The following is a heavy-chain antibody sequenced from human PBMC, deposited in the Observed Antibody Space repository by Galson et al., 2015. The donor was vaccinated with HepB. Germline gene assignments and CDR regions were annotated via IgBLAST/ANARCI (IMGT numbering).Heavy chain of an antibody. CDR3: ARDDLVVDTAMVNYYGMDV. J-gene: IGHJ6*02. CDR1: GGTFSSYT. Sequence: SVKVSCKASGGTFSSYTISWVRQAPGQGLEWMGRIIPILGIANYAQKFQGRVTITADKSTSTAYMELSSLRSEDTAVYYCARDDLVVDTAMVNYYGMDVWGQGTTVTVSS. D-gene: IGHD5-18*01. CDR2: IIPILGIA. V-gene: IGHV1-69*04.